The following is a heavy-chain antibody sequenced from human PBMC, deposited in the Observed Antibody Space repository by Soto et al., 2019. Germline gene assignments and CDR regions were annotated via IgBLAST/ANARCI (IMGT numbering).Heavy chain of an antibody. J-gene: IGHJ6*02. V-gene: IGHV3-13*05. Sequence: EVPLVESGGGLVQPGGSLRLSCEASGFTFRTYAMHWVRQGTGQGLEWVSRISAAGDPDSANSVEGRFTISRENAQTSLSLQMTSLRVGDTAVYYCARTDRDFYGLDVWGQGTTVIVSS. CDR1: GFTFRTYA. CDR2: ISAAGDP. CDR3: ARTDRDFYGLDV.